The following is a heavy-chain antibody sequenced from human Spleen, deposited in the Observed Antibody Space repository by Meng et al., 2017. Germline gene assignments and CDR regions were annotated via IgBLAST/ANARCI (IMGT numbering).Heavy chain of an antibody. V-gene: IGHV4-59*01. J-gene: IGHJ2*01. D-gene: IGHD3-9*01. Sequence: SETLSLTCTVSGGSISSYYWSWIRQPPGKGLEWIGYIYYSGSTNYNPSLKSRVTISIDTSKNQFSLKLSSVTAADTAEYYCARDGGSYYEALTSYCRESYYYFDLWGRGTLVTVSS. CDR3: ARDGGSYYEALTSYCRESYYYFDL. CDR1: GGSISSYY. CDR2: IYYSGST.